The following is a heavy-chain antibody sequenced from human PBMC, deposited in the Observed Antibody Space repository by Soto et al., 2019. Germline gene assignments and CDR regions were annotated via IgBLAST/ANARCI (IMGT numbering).Heavy chain of an antibody. J-gene: IGHJ5*02. V-gene: IGHV3-30*04. Sequence: GGSLRLSCAASGFSFSHYAMHWVRQPPGKGLEWVALISYDGKNQYFTDSVRGRFTISRDNSKTAVYLEMNDLRLDDTATYYCVSPHSESSNAFDLWGQGTLVTVSS. CDR2: ISYDGKNQ. D-gene: IGHD3-10*01. CDR3: VSPHSESSNAFDL. CDR1: GFSFSHYA.